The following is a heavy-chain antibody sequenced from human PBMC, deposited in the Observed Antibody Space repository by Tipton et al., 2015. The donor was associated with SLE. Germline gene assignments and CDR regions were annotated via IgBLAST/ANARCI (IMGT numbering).Heavy chain of an antibody. D-gene: IGHD3-22*01. CDR3: ARAQEDSSGYYYGFDY. Sequence: TLSLTCAVYGGSFSGYYWSWIRQPPGKGLEWIGYIYYSGSTNYNPSLKSRVTISVDTSKNQFSLKLSSVTAADTAVYYCARAQEDSSGYYYGFDYWGQGTLVTVSP. CDR2: IYYSGST. J-gene: IGHJ4*02. V-gene: IGHV4-59*12. CDR1: GGSFSGYY.